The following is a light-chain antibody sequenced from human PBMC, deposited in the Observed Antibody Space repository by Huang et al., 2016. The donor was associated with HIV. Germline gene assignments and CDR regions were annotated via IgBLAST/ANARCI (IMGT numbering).Light chain of an antibody. J-gene: IGKJ1*01. CDR3: QQYQDWPRT. CDR2: GAA. Sequence: EIVMTQSPGTPSLSPGERATLSCRPSQSVSSNLAWYQHKPGQAPRLLIYGAATRSTGVPARFSGSGSGTEFTLTISSLQSDDYVVYYCQQYQDWPRTFGQGTKVEIK. V-gene: IGKV3-15*01. CDR1: QSVSSN.